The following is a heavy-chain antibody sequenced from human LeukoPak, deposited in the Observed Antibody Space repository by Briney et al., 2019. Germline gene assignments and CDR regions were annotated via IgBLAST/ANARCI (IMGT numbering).Heavy chain of an antibody. D-gene: IGHD2-15*01. Sequence: SQTLSLTCTVSGGSISSGGYYWSWLRQPPGKGLEWIGYIYHSGSTYYNPSLKSRVTISVDRSKNQFSLKLSSVTAADTAVYYCARDGFSCSGGSCSFDYWGQGTLVTVSS. CDR3: ARDGFSCSGGSCSFDY. CDR2: IYHSGST. V-gene: IGHV4-30-2*01. CDR1: GGSISSGGYY. J-gene: IGHJ4*02.